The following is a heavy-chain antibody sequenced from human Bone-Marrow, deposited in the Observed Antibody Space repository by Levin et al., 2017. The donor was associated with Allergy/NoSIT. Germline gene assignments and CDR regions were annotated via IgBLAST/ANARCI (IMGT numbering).Heavy chain of an antibody. D-gene: IGHD3-22*01. CDR1: GFPFDDYA. V-gene: IGHV3-9*01. CDR3: AKARTVVAFHDGFDI. J-gene: IGHJ3*02. CDR2: INWNSGTK. Sequence: GGSLRLSCAASGFPFDDYAIHWVRQGPGKGLEWVSVINWNSGTKGYADSVKGRFTISRDNARNSLYLQMDSLITEDTAWYYCAKARTVVAFHDGFDIWGQGTMVTVSS.